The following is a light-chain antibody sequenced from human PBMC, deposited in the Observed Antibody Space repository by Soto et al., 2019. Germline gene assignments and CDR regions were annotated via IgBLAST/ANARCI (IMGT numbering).Light chain of an antibody. CDR1: QSVSSIF. CDR2: GAS. Sequence: EIVFTQSPVTLSLSPGERATLSCRASQSVSSIFLAWYQQKPGQAPRLLIYGASNRATGIPDRFSGSGSGTDFTLTISRLEPEDFAVYYCQQYVTSPWAFGQGTKVDIK. CDR3: QQYVTSPWA. V-gene: IGKV3-20*01. J-gene: IGKJ1*01.